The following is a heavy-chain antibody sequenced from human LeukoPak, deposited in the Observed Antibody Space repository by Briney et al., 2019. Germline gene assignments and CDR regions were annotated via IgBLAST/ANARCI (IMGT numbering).Heavy chain of an antibody. J-gene: IGHJ4*02. CDR2: ISYDGSNK. CDR3: ARDSAVAGFDY. D-gene: IGHD6-19*01. CDR1: GFTFSSYA. V-gene: IGHV3-30-3*01. Sequence: QAGGSLRLSCAASGFTFSSYAMHWVRQAPGKGLEWVAVISYDGSNKYYADSVKGRFTISRDNSKNTLYLQMNSLRAEDTAVYYCARDSAVAGFDYWGQGTLVTVSS.